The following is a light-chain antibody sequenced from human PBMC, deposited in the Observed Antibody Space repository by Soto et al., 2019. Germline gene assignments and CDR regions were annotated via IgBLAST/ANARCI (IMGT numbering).Light chain of an antibody. CDR3: SSYTSSRAYV. V-gene: IGLV2-14*01. CDR2: EVS. J-gene: IGLJ1*01. CDR1: SSDVGGYNY. Sequence: QSALTQPASVSGSPGQSITISCTGTSSDVGGYNYVSWYQQQSGKAPKLMIHEVSNRPSGVSNRFSGSKSGNTASLTISGLQDEDEADYYCSSYTSSRAYVFGIGTKLT.